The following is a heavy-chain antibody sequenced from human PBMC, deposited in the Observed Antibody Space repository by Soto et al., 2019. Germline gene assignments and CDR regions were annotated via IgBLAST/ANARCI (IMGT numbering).Heavy chain of an antibody. CDR1: GFTFSSYA. V-gene: IGHV3-23*01. CDR2: VSGSGGST. Sequence: PGGSLRLSCAASGFTFSSYAMSWVRQAPGKGLEWVSAVSGSGGSTYYADSVKGRFTISRDNSKNTLYLQMNSLRAEDTAVYYCAKGKYYDSSGSDYWGQGTLVTVSS. CDR3: AKGKYYDSSGSDY. J-gene: IGHJ4*02. D-gene: IGHD3-22*01.